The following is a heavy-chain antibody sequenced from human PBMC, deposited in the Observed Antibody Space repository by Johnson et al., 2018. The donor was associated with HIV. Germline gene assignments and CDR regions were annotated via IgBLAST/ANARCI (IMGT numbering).Heavy chain of an antibody. CDR1: GFTFSSYW. CDR2: IKQDGSAK. Sequence: VQLVESGGGLVQPGGSLRLSCAASGFTFSSYWMSWVRQAPGKGLEWVANIKQDGSAKYYVDSVKGRFTISRDNAEKSLFLQMNSLTAEDTAMYYALLGQDGGGIWGQGTMVTVSS. D-gene: IGHD3-16*01. V-gene: IGHV3-7*01. J-gene: IGHJ3*02. CDR3: LLGQDGGGI.